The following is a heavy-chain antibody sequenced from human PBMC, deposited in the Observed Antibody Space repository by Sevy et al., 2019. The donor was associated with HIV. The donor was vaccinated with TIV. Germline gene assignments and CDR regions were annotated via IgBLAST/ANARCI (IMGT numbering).Heavy chain of an antibody. Sequence: PLGSLRLSCAASGFTFNSYVMHWVRQAPGKGLEWVALIWYDGTIKYYADSVKGRFTISRDNSKDTLFLQMNSLTPEDTAVYYCARRGGYCGGDCYSIDYWGQGALVTVSS. D-gene: IGHD2-21*02. CDR1: GFTFNSYV. CDR2: IWYDGTIK. CDR3: ARRGGYCGGDCYSIDY. V-gene: IGHV3-33*08. J-gene: IGHJ4*02.